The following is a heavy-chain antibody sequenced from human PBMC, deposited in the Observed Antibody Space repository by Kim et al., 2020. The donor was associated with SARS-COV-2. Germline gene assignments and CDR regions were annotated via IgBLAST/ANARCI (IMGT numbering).Heavy chain of an antibody. Sequence: SETLSLTCAVYGGSFSGYYWSWIRQPPGKGLEWIGEINHSGSTNYNPSLKSRVTISVDTSKNQFSLKLSSVTAADTAVYYCARGYSGCDPFDYWGQGTLVTVSS. CDR1: GGSFSGYY. CDR2: INHSGST. V-gene: IGHV4-34*01. CDR3: ARGYSGCDPFDY. D-gene: IGHD5-12*01. J-gene: IGHJ4*02.